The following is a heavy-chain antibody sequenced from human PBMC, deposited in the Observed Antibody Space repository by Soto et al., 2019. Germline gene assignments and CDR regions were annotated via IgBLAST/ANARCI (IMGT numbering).Heavy chain of an antibody. CDR2: INPSGGST. V-gene: IGHV1-46*01. J-gene: IGHJ6*02. Sequence: VASVKVSCKASGYTFTSYYMHWVRQAPGQGLEWMGIINPSGGSTSYAQKFQGRVTMTRDTSTSTVYMELSSLKSEDTAVYYCAVRYCSGGSCYPYYYYGMDVWGQGTTVTVSS. CDR3: AVRYCSGGSCYPYYYYGMDV. CDR1: GYTFTSYY. D-gene: IGHD2-15*01.